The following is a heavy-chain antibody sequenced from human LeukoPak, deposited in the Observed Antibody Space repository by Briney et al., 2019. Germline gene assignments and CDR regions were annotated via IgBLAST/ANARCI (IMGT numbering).Heavy chain of an antibody. CDR1: GGSISSGSYY. CDR2: IYTSGST. D-gene: IGHD2-2*01. Sequence: SETLSLTCTVSGGSISSGSYYWSWIRQPAGKGLEWIGRIYTSGSTNYNPSLKSRVTISVDTSKNQFSLKLSSVTAADTAVYYCAGDLDCSGTSCYNYYYYYMDVWGKGTTVTVSS. J-gene: IGHJ6*03. CDR3: AGDLDCSGTSCYNYYYYYMDV. V-gene: IGHV4-61*02.